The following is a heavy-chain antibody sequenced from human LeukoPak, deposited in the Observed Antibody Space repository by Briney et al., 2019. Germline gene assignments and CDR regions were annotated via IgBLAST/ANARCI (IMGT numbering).Heavy chain of an antibody. J-gene: IGHJ6*02. CDR3: ARGVSTGMDV. Sequence: GGSLRLSCAASGFAFSDYYMNWIRQAPGKGLEGVSYISSSGGTIYYADSVKGRFTISRDNAKNSLYLQMNSLRAEDTAVYYCARGVSTGMDVWGQGTTVTVSS. D-gene: IGHD3-10*01. CDR2: ISSSGGTI. CDR1: GFAFSDYY. V-gene: IGHV3-11*01.